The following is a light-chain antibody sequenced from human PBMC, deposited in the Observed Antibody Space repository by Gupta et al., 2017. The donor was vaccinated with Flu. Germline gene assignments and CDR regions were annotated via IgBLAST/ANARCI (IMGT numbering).Light chain of an antibody. CDR3: QQENNGHPLVT. V-gene: IGKV3-15*01. J-gene: IGKJ3*01. CDR1: QYSREKN. Sequence: LSLFNVESNTLSCRASQYSREKNLAWYQKKQRQAPRLLISDTSTRAKGSSVICSGSWDGTELSLTINSRQLEDCEVYYCQQENNGHPLVTFGHGTIVDIK. CDR2: DTS.